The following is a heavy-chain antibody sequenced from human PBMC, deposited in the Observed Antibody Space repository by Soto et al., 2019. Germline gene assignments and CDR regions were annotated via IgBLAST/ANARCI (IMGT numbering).Heavy chain of an antibody. D-gene: IGHD3-3*01. CDR3: ARVKGGTITILAVVINYGMDV. CDR1: GYSISSGYY. J-gene: IGHJ6*02. Sequence: PSETLSLTCAVSGYSISSGYYWGWIRQPPGKGLEWIGSIYHSGGTYYNPSLKSRVTISVDTSKNQFSLQLGSVTAADTAVYYCARVKGGTITILAVVINYGMDVWGQGSTVTVSS. V-gene: IGHV4-38-2*01. CDR2: IYHSGGT.